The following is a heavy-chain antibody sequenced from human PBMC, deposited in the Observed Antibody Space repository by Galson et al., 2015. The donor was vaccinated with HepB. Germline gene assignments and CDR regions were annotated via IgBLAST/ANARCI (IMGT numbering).Heavy chain of an antibody. Sequence: VKVSCKASGGTFSSYAISWVRQAPGQGLEWMGRIIPILGIANYAQKFQGRVTITADKSTSTAYMELSSLRSEDTAVYYCARLQYYYDSSGLRDFDYWGQGTLVTVSS. CDR1: GGTFSSYA. CDR2: IIPILGIA. V-gene: IGHV1-69*10. D-gene: IGHD3-22*01. CDR3: ARLQYYYDSSGLRDFDY. J-gene: IGHJ4*02.